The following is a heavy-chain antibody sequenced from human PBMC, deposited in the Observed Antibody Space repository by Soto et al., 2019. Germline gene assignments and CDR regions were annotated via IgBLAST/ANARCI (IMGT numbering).Heavy chain of an antibody. CDR2: ISYDGSNK. V-gene: IGHV3-30*18. CDR1: GFTFSSYG. Sequence: ESGGGVVQPGRSLRLSCAASGFTFSSYGMHWVRQAPGKGLEWVAVISYDGSNKYYADSVKGRFTISRDNSKNTLYLQMNSLRAEDTAVYYCAKDGGQEWELSWWGQGTLVTVSS. D-gene: IGHD1-26*01. CDR3: AKDGGQEWELSW. J-gene: IGHJ4*02.